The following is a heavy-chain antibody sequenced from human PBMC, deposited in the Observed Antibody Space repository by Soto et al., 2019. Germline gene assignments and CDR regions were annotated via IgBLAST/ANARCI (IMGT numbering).Heavy chain of an antibody. J-gene: IGHJ6*02. D-gene: IGHD6-13*01. CDR3: ARQQVVVGYYYYGMEV. Sequence: GESLKISCQGSGYTFTNYWISWVRQMPGKGLEWMGRIDPSDSYTNYSPSFQGHVTISVDKSISTAYLQWSSLKASDTAMYYCARQQVVVGYYYYGMEVCGRRPTGTV. CDR1: GYTFTNYW. CDR2: IDPSDSYT. V-gene: IGHV5-10-1*01.